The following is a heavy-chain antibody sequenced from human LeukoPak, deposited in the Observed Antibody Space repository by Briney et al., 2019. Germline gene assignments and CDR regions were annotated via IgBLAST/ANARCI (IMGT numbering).Heavy chain of an antibody. CDR2: IKQDGSEK. J-gene: IGHJ4*02. CDR1: GFTFSSYW. Sequence: GGSLRLSCAASGFTFSSYWMSWVRQAPGKGLEWVANIKQDGSEKYYVDSVKGRFTISRDNAKSSLYLQMNSLRAEDTAVYYCARSSSIAARDFDYWGQGTLVTVSS. D-gene: IGHD6-6*01. CDR3: ARSSSIAARDFDY. V-gene: IGHV3-7*03.